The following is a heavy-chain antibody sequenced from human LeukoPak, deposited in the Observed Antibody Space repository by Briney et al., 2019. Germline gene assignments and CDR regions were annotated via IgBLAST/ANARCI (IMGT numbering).Heavy chain of an antibody. V-gene: IGHV3-23*01. J-gene: IGHJ4*02. Sequence: PWGSLRLSCAASGFTFSSYAISWVRQAPGKGLEWVSAISGSGGSTYYADSVKGRFTISRDNSKNTLYLQMNSLRAEDTAVYYCSRMGSYPYYFDYWGQGTLVTVSS. CDR1: GFTFSSYA. D-gene: IGHD1-26*01. CDR3: SRMGSYPYYFDY. CDR2: ISGSGGST.